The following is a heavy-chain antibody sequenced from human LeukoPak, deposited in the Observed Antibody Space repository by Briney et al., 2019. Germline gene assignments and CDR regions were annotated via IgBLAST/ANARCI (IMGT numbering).Heavy chain of an antibody. CDR1: GGTFSSYA. CDR3: ARVRYSNYVPYFDY. CDR2: IIPIFGTA. J-gene: IGHJ4*02. D-gene: IGHD4-11*01. Sequence: GASVKVSCKASGGTFSSYAISWVRQAPGQGLEWMGGIIPIFGTANYAQKFQGRVTITRDTSASTAYMELSSLRSEDMAVYYCARVRYSNYVPYFDYWGQGTLVTVSS. V-gene: IGHV1-69*05.